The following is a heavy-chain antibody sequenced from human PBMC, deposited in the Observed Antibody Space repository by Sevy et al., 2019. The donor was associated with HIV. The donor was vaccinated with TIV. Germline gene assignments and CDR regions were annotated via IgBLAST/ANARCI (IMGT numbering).Heavy chain of an antibody. D-gene: IGHD1-26*01. V-gene: IGHV3-30*04. Sequence: GGSLRLSCAASGFTFSSHAMHWVRQAPGKGLDWVTVISSDENSQNSADSVKGRFTISRDNSKNTLYLQMDSLRVEDTAVYYCARELISGSYSQSLDYWGQGTLVTVSS. CDR1: GFTFSSHA. J-gene: IGHJ4*02. CDR3: ARELISGSYSQSLDY. CDR2: ISSDENSQ.